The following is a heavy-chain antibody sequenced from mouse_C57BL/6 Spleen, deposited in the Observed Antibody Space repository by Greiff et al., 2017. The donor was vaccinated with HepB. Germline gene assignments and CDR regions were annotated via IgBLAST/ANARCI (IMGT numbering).Heavy chain of an antibody. CDR3: AKGGYYYGSSYWYFDV. D-gene: IGHD1-1*01. CDR2: FHPYNDDT. V-gene: IGHV1-47*01. CDR1: GYTFTTYP. Sequence: VQVVESGAELVKPGVSVKMSCKASGYTFTTYPIEWMKQNHGKSLEWIGNFHPYNDDTKYNEKFKGKATLTVEKSSSTVYLELSRLTSDDSAVYYCAKGGYYYGSSYWYFDVWGTGTTVTVSS. J-gene: IGHJ1*03.